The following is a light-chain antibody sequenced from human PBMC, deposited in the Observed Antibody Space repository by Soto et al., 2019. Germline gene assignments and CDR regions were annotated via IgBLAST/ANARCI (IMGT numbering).Light chain of an antibody. CDR3: QQYDVYST. CDR1: QSSSGW. J-gene: IGKJ1*01. Sequence: DIQMTQSPSTLSGSVGDRVIITCRASQSSSGWLAWYQQKPGIAPKLLIYKASTLQDGVPPRFSGSGFGTEFTLTISSLQPDDCGLYYCQQYDVYSTFGQGTKVDIK. V-gene: IGKV1-5*03. CDR2: KAS.